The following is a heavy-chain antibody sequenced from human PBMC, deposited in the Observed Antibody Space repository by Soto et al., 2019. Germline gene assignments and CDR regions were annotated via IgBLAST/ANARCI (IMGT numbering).Heavy chain of an antibody. CDR1: GFTFSSYG. Sequence: QVQLVESGGGVVQPGRSLRLSCAASGFTFSSYGMHWVRQAPGKGLEWVAVISYDGSNKYYADSVKGRFTISRDNSKNTLYLQMNSLRAEDTAVYYCAKAYYDSSGLIDYWGQGTLVTVSS. CDR3: AKAYYDSSGLIDY. D-gene: IGHD3-22*01. V-gene: IGHV3-30*18. J-gene: IGHJ4*02. CDR2: ISYDGSNK.